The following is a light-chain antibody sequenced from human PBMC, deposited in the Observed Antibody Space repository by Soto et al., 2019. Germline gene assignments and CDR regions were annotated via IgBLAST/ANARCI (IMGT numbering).Light chain of an antibody. Sequence: EVVMTQSPVTLSVSPGERATLSCRASQSITTNLAWYQQKPGQAPRLLIYGASTRATGVPARFSGSGSGTQFTLTLRSLQSEDFALYYCQQYNDWPPKRTFGQGTRVDFK. J-gene: IGKJ1*01. CDR2: GAS. CDR1: QSITTN. CDR3: QQYNDWPPKRT. V-gene: IGKV3-15*01.